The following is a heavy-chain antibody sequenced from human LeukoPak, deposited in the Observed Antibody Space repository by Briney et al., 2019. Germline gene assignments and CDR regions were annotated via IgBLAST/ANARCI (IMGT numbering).Heavy chain of an antibody. CDR3: ARDHRQQLEFDY. CDR1: GFTFTTYA. J-gene: IGHJ4*02. D-gene: IGHD6-13*01. CDR2: ISGSGGST. Sequence: GGSLRLSCAASGFTFTTYAMSWVRQAPGKGLEWVSTISGSGGSTYYADSVKGRFTISRDNAKNSLYLQMNSLRAEDTAVYYCARDHRQQLEFDYWGQGTLVTVSS. V-gene: IGHV3-23*01.